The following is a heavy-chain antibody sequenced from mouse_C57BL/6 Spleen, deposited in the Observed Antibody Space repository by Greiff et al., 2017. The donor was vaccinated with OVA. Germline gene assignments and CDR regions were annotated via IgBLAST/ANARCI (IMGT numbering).Heavy chain of an antibody. D-gene: IGHD3-1*01. CDR2: INPSTGGT. CDR1: GYSFTGYY. Sequence: VHVKQSGPELVKPGASVKISCKASGYSFTGYYMNWVKQSPEKSLEWIGEINPSTGGTTYNQKFKAKATLTVDKSSSTAYMQLKSLTSEDSAVYYCARGDVGWYFDVWGTGTTVTVSS. V-gene: IGHV1-42*01. J-gene: IGHJ1*03. CDR3: ARGDVGWYFDV.